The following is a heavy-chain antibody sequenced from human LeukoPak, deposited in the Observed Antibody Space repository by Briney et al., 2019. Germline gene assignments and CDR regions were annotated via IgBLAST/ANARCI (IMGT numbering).Heavy chain of an antibody. CDR1: GGSISTYY. CDR3: ARDRGQRTYYDFWSGYPIRYYGMDV. V-gene: IGHV4-59*01. CDR2: IYHSGST. D-gene: IGHD3-3*01. J-gene: IGHJ6*02. Sequence: SETLSLTCTVSGGSISTYYWNWIRQPPGKGLEWIGYIYHSGSTNYNPSLQSRVTISVDTSKNQFSLKLSSVTAADTAVYYCARDRGQRTYYDFWSGYPIRYYGMDVWGQGTTVTVSS.